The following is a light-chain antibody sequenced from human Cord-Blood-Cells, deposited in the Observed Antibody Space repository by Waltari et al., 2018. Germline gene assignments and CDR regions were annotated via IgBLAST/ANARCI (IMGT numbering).Light chain of an antibody. CDR1: TGAVTSGYY. CDR2: STR. CDR3: LLYYVGAWV. J-gene: IGLJ3*02. Sequence: QTVVTQEPSLTVSPGGTVTLTCASSTGAVTSGYYPNWFQQKPGQAHRALIDSTREKHPWTPPRCSGSLLGGKAALALSGVQREEEAEYYCLLYYVGAWVFGGGTKLTVL. V-gene: IGLV7-43*01.